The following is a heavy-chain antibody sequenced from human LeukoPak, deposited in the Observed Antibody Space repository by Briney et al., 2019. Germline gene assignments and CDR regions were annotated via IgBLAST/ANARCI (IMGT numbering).Heavy chain of an antibody. J-gene: IGHJ5*02. Sequence: ASVKVSCKASGGTFSSYAISWVRQAPGQGLEWMGGIIPIFGTANYAQKFQGRVTITADESTSTAYMELSSLRSEDTAVYYCAREAQSRHSESYHWGQGTLVTVSS. CDR1: GGTFSSYA. D-gene: IGHD1-26*01. CDR3: AREAQSRHSESYH. CDR2: IIPIFGTA. V-gene: IGHV1-69*13.